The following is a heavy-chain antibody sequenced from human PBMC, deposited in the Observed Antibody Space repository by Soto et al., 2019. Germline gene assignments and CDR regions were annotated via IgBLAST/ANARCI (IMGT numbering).Heavy chain of an antibody. CDR1: GGTFSSFA. D-gene: IGHD4-17*01. CDR2: IIPFFGST. CDR3: ARADGFLYDFDH. J-gene: IGHJ4*02. Sequence: QVQLVQSGAEVKKPGSSVKVSCKASGGTFSSFAISWVRQAPGKGLEWMGGIIPFFGSTNYAQKFQGRVTITADDSTNTAYMDLSSLRSEDTAVYYCARADGFLYDFDHWGQGTLVTVSS. V-gene: IGHV1-69*12.